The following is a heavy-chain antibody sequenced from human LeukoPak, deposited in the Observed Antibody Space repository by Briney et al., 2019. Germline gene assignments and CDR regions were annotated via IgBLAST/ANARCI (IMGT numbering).Heavy chain of an antibody. Sequence: GGSLRLSCAASGFTFTNCAMSWVRQAPGKGLEWVSAISGSGGGTYYADSVKGRFTISRDNSKNTLYLQMNSLRPEDTAVYYCARDSPTKYCSSTSCYRVDFDYWGQGTLVTVSS. CDR2: ISGSGGGT. J-gene: IGHJ4*02. D-gene: IGHD2-2*01. CDR1: GFTFTNCA. V-gene: IGHV3-23*01. CDR3: ARDSPTKYCSSTSCYRVDFDY.